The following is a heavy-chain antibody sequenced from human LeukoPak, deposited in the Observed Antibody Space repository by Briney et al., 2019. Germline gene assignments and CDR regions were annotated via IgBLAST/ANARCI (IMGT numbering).Heavy chain of an antibody. CDR1: GGSFSGYY. V-gene: IGHV4-34*01. D-gene: IGHD2-2*02. J-gene: IGHJ4*02. CDR3: ARGRYCSSTSCHRYYVDY. CDR2: INHSGST. Sequence: SETLSLTCAVYGGSFSGYYWSWIRQPPGKGLEWIGEINHSGSTNYNPSLKSRVTISVDTSKNQFSLKLSSVTAADTAVYYCARGRYCSSTSCHRYYVDYWGQGTLVTVSS.